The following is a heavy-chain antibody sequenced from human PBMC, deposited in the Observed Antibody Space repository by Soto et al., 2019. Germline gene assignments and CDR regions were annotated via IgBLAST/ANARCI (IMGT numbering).Heavy chain of an antibody. CDR2: IIPIFGTA. CDR1: GGTFSSYA. CDR3: ARSRVTYYYDRSAFDI. Sequence: QVQVVQSGAEVKKPGSSVKVSCKASGGTFSSYAISWVRQAPGQGLEWMGGIIPIFGTANYAQKFQGRVTITADESTSTAYMELSSLRSEDTAVYYCARSRVTYYYDRSAFDIWGQGTMVTVSS. J-gene: IGHJ3*02. V-gene: IGHV1-69*01. D-gene: IGHD3-22*01.